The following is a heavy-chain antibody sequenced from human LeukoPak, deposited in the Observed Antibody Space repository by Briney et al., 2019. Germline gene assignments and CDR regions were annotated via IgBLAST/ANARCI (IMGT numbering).Heavy chain of an antibody. V-gene: IGHV4-4*02. CDR3: AKIPLGYNAMDV. CDR1: GVSVSSSNW. D-gene: IGHD2-21*01. Sequence: SGTLSLTCAVSGVSVSSSNWWSWVRQPPGKGLEWIGEIYHSGSTNYNPSLKSRATISGDKSENRISLTLSSVTGADTAVYYCAKIPLGYNAMDVWGQGTTVTVSS. J-gene: IGHJ6*02. CDR2: IYHSGST.